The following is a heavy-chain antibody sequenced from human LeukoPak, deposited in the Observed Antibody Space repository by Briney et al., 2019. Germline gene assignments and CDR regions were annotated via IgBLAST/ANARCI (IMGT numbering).Heavy chain of an antibody. D-gene: IGHD3-22*01. CDR2: IYYSGST. J-gene: IGHJ6*03. CDR3: ASSMISSVYYYYMDV. Sequence: PSETLSLTCTVSGGSISSYYWSWVRQPPGKGLEWIGYIYYSGSTNYDPSLKSRVTISVDTSKNQFSLKLSSVTAADTAVYYYASSMISSVYYYYMDVWGKGTTVTVSS. V-gene: IGHV4-59*01. CDR1: GGSISSYY.